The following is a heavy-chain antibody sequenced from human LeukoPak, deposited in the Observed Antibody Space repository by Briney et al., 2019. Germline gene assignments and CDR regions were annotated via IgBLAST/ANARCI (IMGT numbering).Heavy chain of an antibody. CDR3: AKDLYDNDWYNYFDP. V-gene: IGHV3-30*18. D-gene: IGHD5-24*01. CDR1: GLTLSTCG. Sequence: GGSLRLSCAASGLTLSTCGMHWVRQAPGKGLEWVAMISHDGNSKQYADFAKGRFTISRDNSKNTLYLEMNSLRTEDTAVYHCAKDLYDNDWYNYFDPWGQGALVTVSS. J-gene: IGHJ5*02. CDR2: ISHDGNSK.